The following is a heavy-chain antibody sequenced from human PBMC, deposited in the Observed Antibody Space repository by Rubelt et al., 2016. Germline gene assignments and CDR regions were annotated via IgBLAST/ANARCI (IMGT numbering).Heavy chain of an antibody. CDR1: GFTFSSYS. J-gene: IGHJ4*02. CDR3: ARGSFDSSGQAYYFDY. V-gene: IGHV3-21*01. D-gene: IGHD3-22*01. Sequence: VQLVESGGGVVQPGRSLRLSCAASGFTFSSYSMHWVRQAPGKGLEWVSFLSSSSSYIKYADSVKGRFTISRDNAKNALYLQMSSLRAEDTAVYYCARGSFDSSGQAYYFDYWGQGTLVTVSS. CDR2: LSSSSSYI.